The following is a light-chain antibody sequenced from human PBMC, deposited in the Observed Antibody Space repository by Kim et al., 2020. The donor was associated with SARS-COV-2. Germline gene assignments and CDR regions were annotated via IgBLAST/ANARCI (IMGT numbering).Light chain of an antibody. Sequence: SASGGDRVTITCRTSQTISNYLNWYQQKPGKAPKLLIYAASNLQSGVPSRFSGSGSGTDFTLTISSLQSEDFATYYCQQSYSTPRTFGQGTKLEI. J-gene: IGKJ2*02. CDR1: QTISNY. CDR3: QQSYSTPRT. V-gene: IGKV1-39*01. CDR2: AAS.